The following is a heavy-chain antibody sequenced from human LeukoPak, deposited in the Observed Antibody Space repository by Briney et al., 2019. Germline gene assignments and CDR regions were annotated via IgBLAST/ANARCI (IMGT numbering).Heavy chain of an antibody. V-gene: IGHV3-7*03. J-gene: IGHJ5*02. CDR3: ARDPLAAPTSKGWFDP. CDR1: GLTFSNYW. Sequence: PGGSLRLSCAVSGLTFSNYWMSWVRQAPGKGLEWVANINQVGNEKYYVDSVKGRFTIFRDNAKNSLYVQMNSLRAEDTAVYYCARDPLAAPTSKGWFDPWGQGTLVTVSS. D-gene: IGHD6-6*01. CDR2: INQVGNEK.